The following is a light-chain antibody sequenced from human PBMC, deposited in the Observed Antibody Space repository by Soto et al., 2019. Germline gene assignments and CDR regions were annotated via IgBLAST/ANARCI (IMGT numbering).Light chain of an antibody. J-gene: IGKJ4*01. CDR1: QSVSSSY. CDR3: QQYGSSPLT. Sequence: EIVLTQSPGTLSLSPGERATLSCRASQSVSSSYFAWYQQKPGQAPRLLIYAASSRATGIPDRFSGSGSGTDFPLTISRLEPEDFAVYYCQQYGSSPLTFGGGTKVEIK. V-gene: IGKV3-20*01. CDR2: AAS.